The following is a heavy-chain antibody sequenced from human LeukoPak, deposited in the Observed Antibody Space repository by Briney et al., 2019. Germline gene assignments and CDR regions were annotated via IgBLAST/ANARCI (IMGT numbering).Heavy chain of an antibody. J-gene: IGHJ4*02. V-gene: IGHV3-21*01. Sequence: GGSLRLSCAASGFTFSSYSTNWVRQAPGKGLEWVSSISSSSSYIYYADSVKGRFTISRDNAKNSLYLQMNSLRAEDTAVYYCARDGTGYSKYYFDYWGQGTLVTVSS. CDR1: GFTFSSYS. CDR3: ARDGTGYSKYYFDY. CDR2: ISSSSSYI. D-gene: IGHD3/OR15-3a*01.